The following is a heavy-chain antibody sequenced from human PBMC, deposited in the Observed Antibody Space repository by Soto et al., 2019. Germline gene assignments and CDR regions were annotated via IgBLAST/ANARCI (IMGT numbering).Heavy chain of an antibody. CDR3: ERDPPYSASILDY. D-gene: IGHD4-4*01. Sequence: QVELQQSGPGLVQPSQTLSLTCAVSGDSVSNNRDAWNWIMKTPSRGLEWLGRTYYSSGWFYHYAEARPGRITINVDTAKNHFSLQLISETHEDPAVYYCERDPPYSASILDYWGQGSLVTVSS. J-gene: IGHJ4*02. CDR2: TYYSSGWFY. CDR1: GDSVSNNRDA. V-gene: IGHV6-1*01.